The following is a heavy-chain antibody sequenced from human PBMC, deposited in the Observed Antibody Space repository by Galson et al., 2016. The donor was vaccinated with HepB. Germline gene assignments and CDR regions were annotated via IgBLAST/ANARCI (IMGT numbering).Heavy chain of an antibody. V-gene: IGHV2-5*01. CDR3: AHVRGYSYGHCFDY. Sequence: PALVKPTQTLALTCTFSTFSFSSSGMGVGWIRQPPGKALEWLALVYWNDDKRYSPSLKSRLTTTKDTSKNQVVLTMVNMDPLDPATYYCAHVRGYSYGHCFDYWGQGILVTVSS. D-gene: IGHD5-18*01. CDR2: VYWNDDK. J-gene: IGHJ4*02. CDR1: TFSFSSSGMG.